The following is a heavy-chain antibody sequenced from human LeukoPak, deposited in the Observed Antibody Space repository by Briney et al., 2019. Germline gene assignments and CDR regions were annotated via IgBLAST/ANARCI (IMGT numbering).Heavy chain of an antibody. Sequence: GGSLRLSCAASGFTFSNYAMSWVRQAPGKGLEWVSTISGSGGNTYYADSVKGRFTISRDNSKNTLYLQMNSLRAEDTALFYCAKDRADFAATYYYFDYWGQGTLVTVSS. CDR3: AKDRADFAATYYYFDY. J-gene: IGHJ4*02. CDR1: GFTFSNYA. V-gene: IGHV3-23*01. D-gene: IGHD3-16*01. CDR2: ISGSGGNT.